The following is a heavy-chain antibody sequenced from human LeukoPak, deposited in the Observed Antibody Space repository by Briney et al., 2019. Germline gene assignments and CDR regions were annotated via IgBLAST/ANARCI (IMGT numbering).Heavy chain of an antibody. J-gene: IGHJ4*02. CDR1: GFTFSNYA. CDR2: ISYDGSNK. V-gene: IGHV3-30*04. Sequence: GGSLRLSCAASGFTFSNYAFHWVRQAPGKGLEWVAVISYDGSNKYYADSVKGRFTISRDNSKNTLYLQMNSLRAEDTAVYYCAKEGSGWLYYFDYWGQGTLVTVSS. D-gene: IGHD6-19*01. CDR3: AKEGSGWLYYFDY.